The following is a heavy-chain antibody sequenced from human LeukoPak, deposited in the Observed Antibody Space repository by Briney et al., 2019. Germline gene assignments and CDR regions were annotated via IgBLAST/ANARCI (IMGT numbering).Heavy chain of an antibody. CDR2: ISTTTT. V-gene: IGHV3-48*01. J-gene: IGHJ4*02. CDR3: ARESGTQSSLSV. CDR1: GFTFSSYS. D-gene: IGHD6-19*01. Sequence: PGGSLRLSCAASGFTFSSYSMNWVRRAPGKGLEWVAYISTTTTYYAESVRGRFTISRDNAENSLFLHMNSLRADDTAVYYCARESGTQSSLSVWGQGTLVTVSS.